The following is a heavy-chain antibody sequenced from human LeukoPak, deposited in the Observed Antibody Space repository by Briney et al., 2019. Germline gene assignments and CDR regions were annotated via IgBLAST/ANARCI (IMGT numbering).Heavy chain of an antibody. D-gene: IGHD6-19*01. V-gene: IGHV4-38-2*02. CDR1: NYSISSGYY. CDR3: ARAAGFDRIDY. CDR2: IDHSGST. J-gene: IGHJ4*02. Sequence: SETLSLTYTVSNYSISSGYYWGWIRQPPGKGLEWIGSIDHSGSTYYNPSLKSRVTISVDTSKDQFSLKLTSVTAADTAVYYCARAAGFDRIDYWGQGTLVTVSS.